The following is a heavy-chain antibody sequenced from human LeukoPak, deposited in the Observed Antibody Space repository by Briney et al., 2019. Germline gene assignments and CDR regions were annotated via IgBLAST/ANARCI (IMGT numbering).Heavy chain of an antibody. Sequence: PGASVKVSCKASGYTFTSYGITWVRQAPGQGLEWMGWISAYNGKKNYAQKLQGRVAMTTDTSTSTAYMELRSLRSDDTAVYYCATAGSGGAHVNAFDIWGQGTVVTVSS. CDR2: ISAYNGKK. D-gene: IGHD4/OR15-4a*01. CDR3: ATAGSGGAHVNAFDI. CDR1: GYTFTSYG. J-gene: IGHJ3*02. V-gene: IGHV1-18*01.